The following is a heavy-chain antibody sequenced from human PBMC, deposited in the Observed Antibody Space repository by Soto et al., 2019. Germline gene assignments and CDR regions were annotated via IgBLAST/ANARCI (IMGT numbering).Heavy chain of an antibody. D-gene: IGHD6-19*01. J-gene: IGHJ4*02. CDR1: GFIFSNYG. Sequence: PGGSLRLSGAASGFIFSNYGIHWVRQAPGKGLEWVALIWYDGSNKYYADSVKGRFIVSRDNTNNTVYLQLNRLTADDTAVYYCAREGLVDGSQDFCGPGTLVTVSS. CDR2: IWYDGSNK. V-gene: IGHV3-33*01. CDR3: AREGLVDGSQDF.